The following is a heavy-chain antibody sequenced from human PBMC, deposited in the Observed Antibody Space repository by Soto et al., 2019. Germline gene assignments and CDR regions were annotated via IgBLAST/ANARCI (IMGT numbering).Heavy chain of an antibody. D-gene: IGHD3-10*02. CDR2: IYHSGST. Sequence: QVQLQESGPGLVKPSGTLSLTCAVSGGSISSSNWWSWVRQPPGKGLEWIGEIYHSGSTNYNPSLQSRVTISVDKSKNQVSLQLSSVTAADTAVYYCASVRGGYYYAMDVWGQGTTVTVSS. J-gene: IGHJ6*02. V-gene: IGHV4-4*02. CDR1: GGSISSSNW. CDR3: ASVRGGYYYAMDV.